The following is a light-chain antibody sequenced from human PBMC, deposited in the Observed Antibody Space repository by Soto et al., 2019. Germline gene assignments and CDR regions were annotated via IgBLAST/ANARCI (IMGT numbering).Light chain of an antibody. V-gene: IGKV1-33*01. J-gene: IGKJ4*01. CDR2: DAS. Sequence: DIQMTQSPSSLSASVGDRVTITCQASQDITNYLNWYQQKPGKAPKLLMYDASILEAGVPSRFGGSGSGTDFTFTINSLQPEDIATYYCQQYDNLPLTFGGGTKVEIK. CDR1: QDITNY. CDR3: QQYDNLPLT.